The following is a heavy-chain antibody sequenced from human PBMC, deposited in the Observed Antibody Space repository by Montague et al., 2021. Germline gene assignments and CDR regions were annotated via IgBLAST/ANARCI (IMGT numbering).Heavy chain of an antibody. CDR1: GASISDYY. CDR2: IYYSRRT. CDR3: AVTNPNYYYGMDV. V-gene: IGHV4-59*01. D-gene: IGHD1-14*01. J-gene: IGHJ6*02. Sequence: SQTLSLTCSVSGASISDYYWSWIRQPPGKGLEWIGYIYYSRRTNYNPSLKSRVTISVDTSKNQFSLKLSPVTAADTAFYYCAVTNPNYYYGMDVWGQGTTVTVSS.